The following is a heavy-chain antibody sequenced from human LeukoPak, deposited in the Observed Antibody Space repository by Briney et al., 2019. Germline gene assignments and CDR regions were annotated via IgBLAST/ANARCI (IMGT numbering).Heavy chain of an antibody. CDR1: GGSISSYY. Sequence: PSETLSLTCTVSGGSISSYYWSWIRQPPGKGLEWIGYIYYSGSTNYNPSLKSRVTISVDTSNNQFSLNLNSVTAADTAVYHCARGLFNESVATPGHNYYFDYWGQGTLVTVSS. CDR3: ARGLFNESVATPGHNYYFDY. J-gene: IGHJ4*02. V-gene: IGHV4-59*12. D-gene: IGHD6-13*01. CDR2: IYYSGST.